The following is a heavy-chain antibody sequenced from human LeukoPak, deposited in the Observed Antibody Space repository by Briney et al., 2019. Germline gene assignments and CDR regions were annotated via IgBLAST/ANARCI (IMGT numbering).Heavy chain of an antibody. D-gene: IGHD5-12*01. Sequence: PSQTLSLTCTVSGGSISSGDYYWSWIRQPPGKGLEWIGYIYYSGSTYYNLSLKSRVSLSVDTSQNQFCLKLSSVTAADTAVYYCAREATRATIRGFDYWGQGTLVTVSS. V-gene: IGHV4-30-4*01. CDR3: AREATRATIRGFDY. CDR1: GGSISSGDYY. CDR2: IYYSGST. J-gene: IGHJ4*02.